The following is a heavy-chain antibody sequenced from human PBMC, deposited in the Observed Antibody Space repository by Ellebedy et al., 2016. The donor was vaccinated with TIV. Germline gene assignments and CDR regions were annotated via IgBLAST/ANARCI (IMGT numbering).Heavy chain of an antibody. V-gene: IGHV3-23*01. J-gene: IGHJ6*02. Sequence: PGGSLRLSCEASGFSFGSYAISWVRQAPGKGLEWVSGISGSGTRINYADSVKGRFTISRDNSRNTVYLQMNSLRPDDTGIYYCAREVSGGQGDMDVWGQGTTVAVSS. CDR2: ISGSGTRI. D-gene: IGHD2-8*01. CDR3: AREVSGGQGDMDV. CDR1: GFSFGSYA.